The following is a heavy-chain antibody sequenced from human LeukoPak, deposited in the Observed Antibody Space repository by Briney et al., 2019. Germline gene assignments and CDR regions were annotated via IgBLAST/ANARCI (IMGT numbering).Heavy chain of an antibody. CDR3: ARDRATPGYQLLRVDYYYGMDV. CDR1: GYSISSGYY. D-gene: IGHD2-2*01. V-gene: IGHV4-38-2*02. CDR2: IYHSGST. J-gene: IGHJ6*04. Sequence: PSETLSLTCAVSGYSISSGYYWGWLRQPPGKGLEGIGSIYHSGSTYYNPSLKSRVTISVDTSKNQFSLKLSSVTAADTAVYYCARDRATPGYQLLRVDYYYGMDVWGKGTTVTVSS.